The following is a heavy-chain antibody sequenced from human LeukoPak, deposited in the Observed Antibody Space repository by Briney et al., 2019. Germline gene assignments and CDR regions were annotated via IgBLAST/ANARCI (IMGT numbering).Heavy chain of an antibody. D-gene: IGHD3-22*01. J-gene: IGHJ6*02. CDR3: ARERYYYDSSGSQGYGMDV. CDR2: IYHSGST. V-gene: IGHV4-30-2*01. CDR1: GGSISSGGYS. Sequence: SETLSLTCAVSGGSISSGGYSWSWIRQPPGKGLEWIGYIYHSGSTYYNPSLKSRVTISVDRSKNQFSLKLSSVTAADTAVYYCARERYYYDSSGSQGYGMDVWGQGTTVTVSS.